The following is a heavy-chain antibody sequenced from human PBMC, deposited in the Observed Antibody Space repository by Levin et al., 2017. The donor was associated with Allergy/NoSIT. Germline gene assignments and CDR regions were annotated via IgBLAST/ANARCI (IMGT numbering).Heavy chain of an antibody. J-gene: IGHJ3*02. D-gene: IGHD6-6*01. Sequence: PPASVKVSCKASGYTFTGYYIHWVRQAPGQGLEWVGWINPKSGGTNYAQKFQGRVTMTRDTSISTAYMELGSLRSDDTAVYHCAREVYSSSSPALDMWGQGTMVTVSS. V-gene: IGHV1-2*02. CDR1: GYTFTGYY. CDR2: INPKSGGT. CDR3: AREVYSSSSPALDM.